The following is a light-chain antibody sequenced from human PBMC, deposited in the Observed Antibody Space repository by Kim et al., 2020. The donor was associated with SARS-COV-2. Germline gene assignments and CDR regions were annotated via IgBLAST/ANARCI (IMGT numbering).Light chain of an antibody. J-gene: IGKJ1*01. CDR1: QGISSW. CDR3: QQYDKYTRT. V-gene: IGKV1D-16*01. CDR2: AAS. Sequence: DIQMTQSPSSLSASVGDRITITCRASQGISSWLAWYQQKPEKAPKCLIYAASSLQSGVPSRFSGSGSGTDFTLTISNLQPEDFATYYCQQYDKYTRTFGQGTKVDIK.